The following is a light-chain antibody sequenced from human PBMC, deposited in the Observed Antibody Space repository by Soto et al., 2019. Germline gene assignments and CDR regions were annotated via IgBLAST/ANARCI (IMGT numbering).Light chain of an antibody. Sequence: QSALTQPRSVSASPGQSVTISCTGTSSDVGDYKYVSWYRQHPGKAPKLIIYDVSERPSGVPDRFSGSKSGNTASLTISGLQAEDEADYYCCSYAGSYSYVFGTGTKLTVL. J-gene: IGLJ1*01. CDR2: DVS. CDR1: SSDVGDYKY. CDR3: CSYAGSYSYV. V-gene: IGLV2-11*01.